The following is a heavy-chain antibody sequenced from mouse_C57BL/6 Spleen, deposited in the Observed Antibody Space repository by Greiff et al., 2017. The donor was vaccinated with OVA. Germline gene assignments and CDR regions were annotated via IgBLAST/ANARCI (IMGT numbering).Heavy chain of an antibody. D-gene: IGHD1-1*01. CDR1: GYAFSSSW. V-gene: IGHV1-82*01. J-gene: IGHJ2*01. Sequence: VKVVESGPELVKPGASVKISCKASGYAFSSSWMNWVKQRPGKGLEWIGRIYPGDGDTNYNGKFKGKATLTADKSSSTAYMQLSSLTSEDSAVYFCAREDYYGSSYGYWGQGTTLTVSS. CDR3: AREDYYGSSYGY. CDR2: IYPGDGDT.